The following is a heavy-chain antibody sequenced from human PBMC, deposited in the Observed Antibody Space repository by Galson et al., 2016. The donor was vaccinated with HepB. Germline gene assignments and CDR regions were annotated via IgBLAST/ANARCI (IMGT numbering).Heavy chain of an antibody. Sequence: SLRLSCAASGFTFSGYYMSWIRQAPGKGLEWISYITSSGSTIYYADSVKGRFTISRDNAQNSLYLQMNNLRPEDTAVYYCARDYGPGGQIQKYDYWGQGTRVTVSS. J-gene: IGHJ4*02. CDR3: ARDYGPGGQIQKYDY. V-gene: IGHV3-11*01. CDR1: GFTFSGYY. CDR2: ITSSGSTI. D-gene: IGHD3-10*01.